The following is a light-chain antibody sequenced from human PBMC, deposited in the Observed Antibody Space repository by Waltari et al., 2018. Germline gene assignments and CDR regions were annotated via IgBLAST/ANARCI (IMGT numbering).Light chain of an antibody. CDR3: QRYDSHLNT. CDR1: PGISRW. J-gene: IGKJ2*01. Sequence: DIHMTQSPSTLSASVGDSVTITCRASPGISRWLAWYQQKPGKAPKLLITQVSSLRSGVPARFSGSGSGTEFTLTISNLQPDDFATYYCQRYDSHLNTFGQGTKLEIK. V-gene: IGKV1-5*03. CDR2: QVS.